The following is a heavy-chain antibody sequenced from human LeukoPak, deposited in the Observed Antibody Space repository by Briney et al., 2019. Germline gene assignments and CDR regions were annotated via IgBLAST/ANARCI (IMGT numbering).Heavy chain of an antibody. J-gene: IGHJ4*02. D-gene: IGHD6-6*01. CDR1: GFTFSSYG. CDR3: AKFAARRHDY. Sequence: GGSLRLSCAASGFTFSSYGMHWVRQAPGKGLEWVAIISYDGNNKYYADSVKGRFTISRDNSKNALYLQMNSLRTEDTAVFYCAKFAARRHDYWGQGTLVTVSS. V-gene: IGHV3-30*18. CDR2: ISYDGNNK.